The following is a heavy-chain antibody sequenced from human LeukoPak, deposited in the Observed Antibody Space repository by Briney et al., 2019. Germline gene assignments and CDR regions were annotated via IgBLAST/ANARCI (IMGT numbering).Heavy chain of an antibody. CDR3: ARDRGEAAAGTTDY. J-gene: IGHJ4*02. CDR1: GYTFTGYY. V-gene: IGHV1-2*02. Sequence: ALVKVSCKASGYTFTGYYMHWVRQAPGQGLEWIGWINPNSGGANYAQKFQGRVTMTRDTSISTAYMELSRLRSDDTAVYYCARDRGEAAAGTTDYWGQGNLVTVSS. CDR2: INPNSGGA. D-gene: IGHD6-13*01.